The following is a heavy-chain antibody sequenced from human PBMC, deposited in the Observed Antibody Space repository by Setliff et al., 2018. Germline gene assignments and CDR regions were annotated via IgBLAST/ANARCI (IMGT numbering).Heavy chain of an antibody. CDR2: IYHSGST. CDR1: GGSFSGYH. J-gene: IGHJ2*01. CDR3: ARAVPRGATPDYWYFDL. Sequence: SETLSLTCAVYGGSFSGYHWSWIRQAPGKGLEWIGSIYHSGSTYFNPSLKSRVTISVDTSKNQFSLKLNSVTAAVTTVYYCARAVPRGATPDYWYFDLWGRGTLVTVSS. D-gene: IGHD2-2*01. V-gene: IGHV4-34*01.